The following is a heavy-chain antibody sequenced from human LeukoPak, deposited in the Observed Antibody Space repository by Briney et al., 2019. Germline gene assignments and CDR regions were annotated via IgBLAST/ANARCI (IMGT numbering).Heavy chain of an antibody. Sequence: SETLSLTCTVSGGSISSGSYYWSWIRQPAGKGLEWIGRIYTSGSTHYNPSLKSRVTISVDTPKNQFSLKLSSVTAADTAVYYCARDLLWFGELENYYYGMDVWGQGTTVTVSS. V-gene: IGHV4-61*02. CDR3: ARDLLWFGELENYYYGMDV. CDR1: GGSISSGSYY. CDR2: IYTSGST. D-gene: IGHD3-10*01. J-gene: IGHJ6*02.